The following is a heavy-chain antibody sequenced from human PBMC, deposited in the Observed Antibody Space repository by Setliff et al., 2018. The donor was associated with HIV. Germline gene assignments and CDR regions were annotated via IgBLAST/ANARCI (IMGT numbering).Heavy chain of an antibody. CDR1: GGSISSGSYY. D-gene: IGHD3-22*01. Sequence: PSETLSLTCTVSGGSISSGSYYWSWIRQPAGKGLEWIGHIYTSGSTNYNPSLKSRVTISVDTSKNQFSLKLSSVTAADTAVYYCARGQAITMIVVASNWFDPWGQGTLVTVPQ. J-gene: IGHJ5*02. V-gene: IGHV4-61*09. CDR3: ARGQAITMIVVASNWFDP. CDR2: IYTSGST.